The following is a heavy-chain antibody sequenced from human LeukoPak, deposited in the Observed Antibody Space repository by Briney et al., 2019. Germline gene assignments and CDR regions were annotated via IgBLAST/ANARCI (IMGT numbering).Heavy chain of an antibody. CDR1: GFTFDDYA. D-gene: IGHD3-3*01. CDR3: AREGSTIFYDY. Sequence: GGSLRLSCAASGFTFDDYAMHWVRQAPGKGLEWVSGISWNSGSIGYADSVKGRFTISRDNAKNSLYPQMNSLRAEDTAVYYCAREGSTIFYDYWGQGTLVTVSS. CDR2: ISWNSGSI. J-gene: IGHJ4*02. V-gene: IGHV3-9*01.